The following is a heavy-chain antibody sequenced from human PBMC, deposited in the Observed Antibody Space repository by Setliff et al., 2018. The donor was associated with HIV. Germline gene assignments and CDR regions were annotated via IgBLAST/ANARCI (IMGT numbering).Heavy chain of an antibody. Sequence: PSETLSLTCTVSGGSISGYHWNWLRQTPGKGLGWIGYIYTSRGTNYNHSLRTRVIISVDTSNQFSLKLSSVTAADAAVYYCARSPSYRSSWEYYFDYWGQGMLVTVSS. CDR3: ARSPSYRSSWEYYFDY. J-gene: IGHJ4*02. CDR1: GGSISGYH. V-gene: IGHV4-4*09. D-gene: IGHD6-13*01. CDR2: IYTSRGT.